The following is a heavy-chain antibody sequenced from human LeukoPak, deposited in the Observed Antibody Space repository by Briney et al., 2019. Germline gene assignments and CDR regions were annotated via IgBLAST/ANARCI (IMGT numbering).Heavy chain of an antibody. CDR3: ARPAKMATITAFDY. CDR2: IYPGDSDT. J-gene: IGHJ4*02. D-gene: IGHD5-24*01. CDR1: GYSFTTYW. Sequence: GESLKISCKGSGYSFTTYWIGWVRQMPGKGLEWMGIIYPGDSDTRYSPSFQGQVTISADRSISTAYLQWSSLKASDTAMYYCARPAKMATITAFDYWGQGTLVTVSS. V-gene: IGHV5-51*01.